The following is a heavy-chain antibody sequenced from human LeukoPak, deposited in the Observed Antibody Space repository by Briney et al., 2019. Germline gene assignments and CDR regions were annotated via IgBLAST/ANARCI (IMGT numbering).Heavy chain of an antibody. J-gene: IGHJ3*02. CDR1: GGSISSYY. D-gene: IGHD3-10*01. CDR3: AGNVLWFGELLNI. V-gene: IGHV4-59*01. Sequence: SETLSLTCTVSGGSISSYYWSWIRQPAGKGLEWIGYIYYSGSTNYNPSLKSRVTISVDTSKNQFSLKLSSVTAADTAVYYCAGNVLWFGELLNIWGQGTMVTVSS. CDR2: IYYSGST.